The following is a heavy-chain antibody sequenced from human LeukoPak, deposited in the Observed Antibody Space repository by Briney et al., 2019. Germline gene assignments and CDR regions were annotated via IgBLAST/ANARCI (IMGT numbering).Heavy chain of an antibody. V-gene: IGHV1-69*05. CDR3: ARGGAETPGRY. Sequence: GASVKVSCKASGGTVSSYAISWVRQAPGQGLEWMGGIIPIFGTANYAQKFQGRVTITTDESTSTAYMELSSLRSEDTAVYYCARGGAETPGRYWGQGTLVTVSS. J-gene: IGHJ4*02. CDR2: IIPIFGTA. D-gene: IGHD2-8*02. CDR1: GGTVSSYA.